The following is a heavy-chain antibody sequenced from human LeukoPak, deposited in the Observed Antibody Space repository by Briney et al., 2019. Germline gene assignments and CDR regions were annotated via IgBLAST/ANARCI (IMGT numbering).Heavy chain of an antibody. J-gene: IGHJ4*02. D-gene: IGHD5-12*01. CDR2: IYTSGST. CDR3: ARGGASFDY. Sequence: SETLSLTCTVSGGSISSGSYYWSWIRQPPGKGLEWIGRIYTSGSTNYNPSLKSRVTISVDTSKNQFSLKLSPVTAADTAVYYCARGGASFDYWGQGTLVTVSS. CDR1: GGSISSGSYY. V-gene: IGHV4-61*02.